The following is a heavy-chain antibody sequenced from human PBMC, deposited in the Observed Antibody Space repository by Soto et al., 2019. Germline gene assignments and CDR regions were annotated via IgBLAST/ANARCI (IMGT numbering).Heavy chain of an antibody. CDR1: GGSISSGGYS. J-gene: IGHJ4*02. CDR3: ARSYGGSSGWTFDY. V-gene: IGHV4-30-2*01. Sequence: QLQLQESGSGLVKPSQTLSLTCAVSGGSISSGGYSWSWIRQPPGKGLEWIGYIYHSGSTYYNPSLKSRVTISVARSKNQFSLKLSSVTAADTAVYYCARSYGGSSGWTFDYWGQGTLVTVSS. D-gene: IGHD6-19*01. CDR2: IYHSGST.